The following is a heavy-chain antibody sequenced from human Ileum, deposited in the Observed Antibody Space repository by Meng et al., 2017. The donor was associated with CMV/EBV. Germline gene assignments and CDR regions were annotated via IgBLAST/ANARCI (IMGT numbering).Heavy chain of an antibody. V-gene: IGHV3-30*04. CDR1: GFTFSSYA. CDR3: ARGDYYGSGSYHDY. J-gene: IGHJ4*02. CDR2: ISFDGSNK. D-gene: IGHD3-10*01. Sequence: GGSLRLSCAASGFTFSSYAMHWARQASGKGLEWVATISFDGSNKYYADSVKGRFTISRDNSKNTLYLQMNSQKTEDTAVYYCARGDYYGSGSYHDYWGQGTLVTVSS.